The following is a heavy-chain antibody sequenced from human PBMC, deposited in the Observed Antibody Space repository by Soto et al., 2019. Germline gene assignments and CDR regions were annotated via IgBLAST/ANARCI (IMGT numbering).Heavy chain of an antibody. D-gene: IGHD4-17*01. Sequence: QVQLVESGGGVVQPGRSRRLSCAAPGFTFSSYAMHWVRQAPGKGLEWVTVISYDGNNKYYADSVEGRFTISRDNSKNTLYLQMNSLRTEDTGVYYCARSQQTTVTSPLADPWGQGTLVTVSS. J-gene: IGHJ5*02. CDR2: ISYDGNNK. CDR1: GFTFSSYA. V-gene: IGHV3-30-3*01. CDR3: ARSQQTTVTSPLADP.